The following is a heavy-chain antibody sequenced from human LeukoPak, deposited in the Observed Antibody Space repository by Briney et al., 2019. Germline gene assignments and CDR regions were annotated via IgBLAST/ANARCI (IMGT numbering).Heavy chain of an antibody. J-gene: IGHJ6*02. CDR2: INPNSGGT. V-gene: IGHV1-2*02. CDR1: GYTFTGYY. CDR3: ARVAVADPYYYNGLDV. Sequence: GASVKVSCKASGYTFTGYYMHWVRQAPGQGLEWMGWINPNSGGTNYAQKFQGRVTMTRDTSISTAYMELSRLTSDDTAVYYCARVAVADPYYYNGLDVWGQGTTVTVSS. D-gene: IGHD6-19*01.